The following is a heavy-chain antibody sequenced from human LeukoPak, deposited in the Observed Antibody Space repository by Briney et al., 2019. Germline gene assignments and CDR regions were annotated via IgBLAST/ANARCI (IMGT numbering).Heavy chain of an antibody. CDR2: ICTDETTI. J-gene: IGHJ4*02. CDR3: VRGVPVTPGIDY. D-gene: IGHD2-2*01. CDR1: GFTFSTYC. Sequence: GGSLRLSCAASGFTFSTYCMHWVRQPPGKGLVWVSQICTDETTIRYADSVKGRFTISRDNAKNTLYLQMSSLRVEDTAVYYCVRGVPVTPGIDYWGQGTLVTVSS. V-gene: IGHV3-74*01.